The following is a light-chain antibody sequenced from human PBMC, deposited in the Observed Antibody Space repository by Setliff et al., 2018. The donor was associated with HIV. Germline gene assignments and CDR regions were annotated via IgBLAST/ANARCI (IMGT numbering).Light chain of an antibody. V-gene: IGLV2-14*02. J-gene: IGLJ1*01. Sequence: QSALTQPASVSGSPGQSITISCTGTSSDVGSYNLVSWYQQRPGKAPKLLIYGNNNRPSGVPDRFSGSKSGTSASLAITGLQAEDEADYYCQSYDSSLSASSYAFGTGTKVTVL. CDR1: SSDVGSYNL. CDR3: QSYDSSLSASSYA. CDR2: GNN.